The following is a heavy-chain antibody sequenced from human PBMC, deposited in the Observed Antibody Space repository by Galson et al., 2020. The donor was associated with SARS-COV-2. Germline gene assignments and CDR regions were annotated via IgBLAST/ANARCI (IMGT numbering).Heavy chain of an antibody. V-gene: IGHV5-51*01. D-gene: IGHD1-26*01. CDR3: ASHTGSFSGRFDF. J-gene: IGHJ4*02. CDR1: GYSFSNYW. CDR2: IYPADSDT. Sequence: KVSCNASGYSFSNYWIGWVRQMPGKGLEWMGIIYPADSDTRYSPSFQGQVTISTDESISTAYLHWSSLKASDTAMYYCASHTGSFSGRFDFWGQGTLVTVSS.